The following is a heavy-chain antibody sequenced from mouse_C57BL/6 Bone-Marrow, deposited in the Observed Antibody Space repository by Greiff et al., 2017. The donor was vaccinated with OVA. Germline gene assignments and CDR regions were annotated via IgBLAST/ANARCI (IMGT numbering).Heavy chain of an antibody. CDR2: IHPNSGST. D-gene: IGHD3-2*02. V-gene: IGHV1-64*01. CDR1: GYTFTSYW. CDR3: ARSGDGYYYAMDY. J-gene: IGHJ4*01. Sequence: QVQLQQPGAELVKPGASVKLSCKASGYTFTSYWMHWVKQRPGQGLEWIGMIHPNSGSTNYNEKFKSKATLTVDTSSSTAYMQLSSLTSEDSAVYYCARSGDGYYYAMDYWGQGTSVTVSS.